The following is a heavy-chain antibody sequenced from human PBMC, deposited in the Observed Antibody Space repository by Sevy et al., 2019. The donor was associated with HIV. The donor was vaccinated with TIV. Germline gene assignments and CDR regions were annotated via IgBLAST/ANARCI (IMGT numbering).Heavy chain of an antibody. D-gene: IGHD1-7*01. Sequence: QLGGSLRLSCAASVFIFGDHGMHWVRQAPGKGLEWVAFIRLDGSDRYYADSVKGRFTISRDNSKNTLYLQMNSLRAEDTAVYYCAKVPSSGWNYLLDYWGQGILVTVSS. CDR3: AKVPSSGWNYLLDY. J-gene: IGHJ4*02. V-gene: IGHV3-30*02. CDR1: VFIFGDHG. CDR2: IRLDGSDR.